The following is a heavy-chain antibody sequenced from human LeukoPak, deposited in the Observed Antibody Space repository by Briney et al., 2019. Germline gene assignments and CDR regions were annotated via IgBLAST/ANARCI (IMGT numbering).Heavy chain of an antibody. CDR2: INPDGSNM. J-gene: IGHJ4*02. D-gene: IGHD3-3*01. Sequence: GGSLRLSCAASGFRFSSYWMSWVRQAPGKGLEWVANINPDGSNMLYVDSVKGRFTISRDNAKNSLYLQMNNLRAEDTAVYFCVSGFLQWLYWGQGTLVTVSS. V-gene: IGHV3-7*01. CDR3: VSGFLQWLY. CDR1: GFRFSSYW.